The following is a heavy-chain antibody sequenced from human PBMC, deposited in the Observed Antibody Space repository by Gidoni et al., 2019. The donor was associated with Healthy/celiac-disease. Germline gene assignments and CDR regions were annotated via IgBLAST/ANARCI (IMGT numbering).Heavy chain of an antibody. CDR1: GGSIRSSSYY. Sequence: QLQLQESGPGLVKPSETLSLTCTVSGGSIRSSSYYWGWIRQPPGKGLEWIGSIYYSGSTYYNPSLKSRVTISVDTSKNQFSLKLSSVTAADTAVYYCARQSGGHTLYYYGMDVWGQGTTVTVSS. CDR3: ARQSGGHTLYYYGMDV. D-gene: IGHD2-8*02. CDR2: IYYSGST. J-gene: IGHJ6*02. V-gene: IGHV4-39*01.